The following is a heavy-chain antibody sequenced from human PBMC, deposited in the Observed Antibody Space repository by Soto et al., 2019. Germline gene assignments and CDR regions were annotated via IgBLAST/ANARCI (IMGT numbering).Heavy chain of an antibody. CDR3: ARGAVAGMNNWFDP. D-gene: IGHD6-19*01. CDR1: GYTLGSHY. Sequence: QVLLVQSGAEVRSPGASVTVSCKASGYTLGSHYMHWVRQAPGQGLEWLGVINPSGGTTSYAEKFQGRVALSRDTSTSTVYMELGSLMSDDTALYYCARGAVAGMNNWFDPWGQGTLVTVSS. CDR2: INPSGGTT. V-gene: IGHV1-46*01. J-gene: IGHJ5*02.